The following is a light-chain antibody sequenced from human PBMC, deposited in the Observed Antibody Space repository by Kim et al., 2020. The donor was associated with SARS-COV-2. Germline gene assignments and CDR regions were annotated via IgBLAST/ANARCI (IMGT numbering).Light chain of an antibody. V-gene: IGLV1-47*02. CDR1: DSNIGGNY. Sequence: QSALTQPPSASGTPGQRVTISCSGSDSNIGGNYVFWYQQLPGTAPKLLIYNDNQRPSGVPDRFSGSKSGTSASLAISGLRSEDEADYYCASWDGSLYGDVFGPGTKVTVL. CDR2: NDN. CDR3: ASWDGSLYGDV. J-gene: IGLJ1*01.